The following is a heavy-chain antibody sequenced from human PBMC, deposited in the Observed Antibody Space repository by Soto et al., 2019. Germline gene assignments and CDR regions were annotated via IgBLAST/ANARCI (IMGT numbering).Heavy chain of an antibody. CDR1: GFTFSSYW. CDR3: ARDRYYYDRSGYYYRAFDI. Sequence: GGSLRLSCAASGFTFSSYWMSWVRQAPGKGLEWVANIKQDGSEKYYVDSVKGRFTISRDNAKNSLYLQMNSLRAEDTAVYYCARDRYYYDRSGYYYRAFDIWGQGTMVPV. V-gene: IGHV3-7*01. D-gene: IGHD3-22*01. CDR2: IKQDGSEK. J-gene: IGHJ3*02.